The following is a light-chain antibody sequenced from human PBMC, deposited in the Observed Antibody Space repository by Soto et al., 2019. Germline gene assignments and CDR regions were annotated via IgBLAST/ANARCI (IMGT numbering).Light chain of an antibody. CDR1: SGHSSYI. CDR2: LEGSGSY. J-gene: IGLJ2*01. CDR3: ETWDSNTRV. V-gene: IGLV4-60*03. Sequence: QPVLTQSSSASASLGSSVKLTCTLSSGHSSYIIAWHQQQPGKAPRYLMKLEGSGSYNKGSGVPDRFSGSSSGADRYLTIPNLQSEDEADYYCETWDSNTRVFGGGTKVTVL.